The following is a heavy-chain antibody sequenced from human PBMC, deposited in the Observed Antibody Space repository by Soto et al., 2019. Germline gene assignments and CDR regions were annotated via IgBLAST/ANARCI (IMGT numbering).Heavy chain of an antibody. Sequence: QVQLVQSGAEVKKPGASVKVSCKASGYTFTGYYMHWVRQAPGQGLEWMGWINPNSGGTNYAQKFQGWVTMTRDTSISTAYMELSRLRSDDTAVYYCARGGLLWFGEPLLFYYYYGMDVWGQGTTVTGSS. CDR2: INPNSGGT. D-gene: IGHD3-10*01. V-gene: IGHV1-2*04. CDR1: GYTFTGYY. J-gene: IGHJ6*02. CDR3: ARGGLLWFGEPLLFYYYYGMDV.